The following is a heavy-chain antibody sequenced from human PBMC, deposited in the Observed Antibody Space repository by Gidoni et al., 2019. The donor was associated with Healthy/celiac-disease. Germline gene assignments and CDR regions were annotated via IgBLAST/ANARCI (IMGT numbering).Heavy chain of an antibody. CDR3: ARGLRVVPAATYGYYYYYMDV. D-gene: IGHD2-2*01. J-gene: IGHJ6*03. V-gene: IGHV3-13*05. CDR1: GFTFSSYD. Sequence: EVQLVESGGGLVQPGGSLRLSCAASGFTFSSYDMHWVRQATGKGLEWVSAIGTAGDPYYPGSVKGRFTISRENAKNPLYLQMNSLRAGDTAVYYCARGLRVVPAATYGYYYYYMDVWGKGTTVTVSS. CDR2: IGTAGDP.